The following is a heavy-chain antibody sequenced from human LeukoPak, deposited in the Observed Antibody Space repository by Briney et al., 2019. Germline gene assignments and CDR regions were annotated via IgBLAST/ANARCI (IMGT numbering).Heavy chain of an antibody. Sequence: GASVKVSCKASGGTFSSYAISWVRQAPGQGLEWMGGIIPIFGTANYAQKFQGRVTITRNTSISTAYMELSSLRSEDTAVYYCAKSGSYWGYYYMDVWGKGTTVTVSS. CDR1: GGTFSSYA. D-gene: IGHD1-26*01. CDR3: AKSGSYWGYYYMDV. V-gene: IGHV1-69*05. J-gene: IGHJ6*03. CDR2: IIPIFGTA.